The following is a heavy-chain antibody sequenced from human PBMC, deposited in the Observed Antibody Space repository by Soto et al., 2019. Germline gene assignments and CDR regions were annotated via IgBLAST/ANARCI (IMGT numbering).Heavy chain of an antibody. V-gene: IGHV4-59*01. CDR1: GGSISNYY. Sequence: SETLSLTCTVSGGSISNYYWSWIRQPPGEGLEWIGDIYYSGNTNYRPSLKSRITMSVDTSKNQFSLELRSVTAADTAVYYCARVRQGTAGAFDIWGQGTMVTVSS. J-gene: IGHJ3*02. CDR3: ARVRQGTAGAFDI. CDR2: IYYSGNT. D-gene: IGHD3-10*01.